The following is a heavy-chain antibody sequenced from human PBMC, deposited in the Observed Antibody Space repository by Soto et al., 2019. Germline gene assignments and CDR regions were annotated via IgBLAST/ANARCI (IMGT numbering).Heavy chain of an antibody. CDR3: ARGTYYYASSGNGGSY. J-gene: IGHJ4*02. D-gene: IGHD3-22*01. CDR1: GGTFSSYA. Sequence: QVQLVQSGAEVKKPGSSVKVSCNASGGTFSSYAISWVRQAPGQGLEWMGGIIPIFGTANYAQKFQGRVTITVDEYTSTAYMELSSLRSEDTAVYYWARGTYYYASSGNGGSYWGQGTLVTVSS. CDR2: IIPIFGTA. V-gene: IGHV1-69*01.